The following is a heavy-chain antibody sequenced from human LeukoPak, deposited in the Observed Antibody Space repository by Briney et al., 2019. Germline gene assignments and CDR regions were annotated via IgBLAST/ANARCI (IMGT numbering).Heavy chain of an antibody. CDR3: ARVVVVAATSGFDV. Sequence: SEALSLTCTVSGGSISSGRYYWGWIRQPPGKGLEWIATIYYTGRTYYSPSLKSRVTISVDSSKNKFSLKLSSVTAADTALYYCARVVVVAATSGFDVWGQGTMVTVSS. V-gene: IGHV4-39*01. J-gene: IGHJ3*01. CDR1: GGSISSGRYY. CDR2: IYYTGRT. D-gene: IGHD2-15*01.